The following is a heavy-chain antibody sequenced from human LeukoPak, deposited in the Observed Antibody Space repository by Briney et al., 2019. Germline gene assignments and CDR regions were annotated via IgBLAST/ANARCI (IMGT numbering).Heavy chain of an antibody. D-gene: IGHD6-19*01. V-gene: IGHV3-74*01. J-gene: IGHJ4*02. CDR3: AREGTEWLAPIDY. Sequence: GGSLRLYCAASGFTFSSYWMHWVRQAPGKGLVWVSRINSDGSSTSYADSVKGRFTISRDNAKNTLYLQMNSLRAEDTAVYYCAREGTEWLAPIDYWGQGTLVTVSS. CDR1: GFTFSSYW. CDR2: INSDGSST.